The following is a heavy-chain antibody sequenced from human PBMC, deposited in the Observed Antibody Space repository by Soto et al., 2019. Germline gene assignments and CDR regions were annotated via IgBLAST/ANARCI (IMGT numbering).Heavy chain of an antibody. V-gene: IGHV1-69*01. CDR1: GGTFSSYA. D-gene: IGHD3-10*01. Sequence: QVQLVQSGAEVKKPGSSVKVSCKASGGTFSSYAISWVRQAPGQGLEWMGGIIPIFGTANYAQKFQGRVMITADESTSTAYMELSSLRSEDTAVYYCARDQIWFGELWGYFDYWGQGTLVTVSS. J-gene: IGHJ4*02. CDR3: ARDQIWFGELWGYFDY. CDR2: IIPIFGTA.